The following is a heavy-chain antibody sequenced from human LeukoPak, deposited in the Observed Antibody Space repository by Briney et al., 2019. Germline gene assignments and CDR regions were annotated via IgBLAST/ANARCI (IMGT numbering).Heavy chain of an antibody. J-gene: IGHJ2*01. D-gene: IGHD3-10*01. Sequence: GRSLRLSCATSGFTFSDYSMHWVRQAPGMGLECVAVVSYDGSDKYYADSVKGRFSISRDTSENTLYLQMNSLRTDDTAMYFCARAPSMLRGVDLTWGWHLDLWGRGTLVTVSS. CDR2: VSYDGSDK. CDR3: ARAPSMLRGVDLTWGWHLDL. CDR1: GFTFSDYS. V-gene: IGHV3-30*04.